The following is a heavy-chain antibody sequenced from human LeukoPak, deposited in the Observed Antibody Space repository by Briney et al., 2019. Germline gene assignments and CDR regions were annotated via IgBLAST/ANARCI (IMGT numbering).Heavy chain of an antibody. V-gene: IGHV3-11*04. CDR3: ARGAYDITGYYYYYSYMDV. Sequence: LSLTCGVYGGSLSGYYWSWIRQPPGKGLEWISYISSSRSTIYYADSVKGRFIISRDNAKNSLYLQVNDLRAEDTAVYYCARGAYDITGYYYYYSYMDVWGKGTTVTVSS. J-gene: IGHJ6*03. D-gene: IGHD3-22*01. CDR2: ISSSRSTI. CDR1: GGSLSGYY.